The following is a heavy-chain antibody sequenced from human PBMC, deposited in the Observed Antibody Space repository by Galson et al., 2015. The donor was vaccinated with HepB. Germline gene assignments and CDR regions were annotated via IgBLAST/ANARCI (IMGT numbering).Heavy chain of an antibody. D-gene: IGHD3/OR15-3a*01. Sequence: ETLSLTCTVSGDSISNSNYYWAWIRQPPGKGLEWIATIYHRGNTYYNPSPQHRVTISIDPSRNEFYLKGNSVTAADTARYYCARDRYSHNLDAEYWGQGTLVTGSS. J-gene: IGHJ4*02. CDR3: ARDRYSHNLDAEY. CDR2: IYHRGNT. CDR1: GDSISNSNYY. V-gene: IGHV4-39*02.